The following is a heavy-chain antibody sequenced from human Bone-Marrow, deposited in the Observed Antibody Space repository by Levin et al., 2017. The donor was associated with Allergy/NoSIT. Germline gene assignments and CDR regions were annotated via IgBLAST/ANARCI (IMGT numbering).Heavy chain of an antibody. CDR3: ARVAVDCSGGSCSLYFDY. J-gene: IGHJ4*02. Sequence: SETLSLTCTVSGGSISSYYWSWIRQPPGKGLEWIGYIYYSGSTNYNPSLKSRVTISVDTSKSQFSLKLSSVTAADTAVYYCARVAVDCSGGSCSLYFDYWGQGTLVTVSS. D-gene: IGHD2-15*01. CDR1: GGSISSYY. V-gene: IGHV4-59*12. CDR2: IYYSGST.